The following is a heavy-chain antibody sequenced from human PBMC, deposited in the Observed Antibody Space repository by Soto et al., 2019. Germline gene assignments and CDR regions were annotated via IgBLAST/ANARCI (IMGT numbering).Heavy chain of an antibody. V-gene: IGHV3-49*04. CDR1: WFPFDEFA. CDR3: SGAEGPDTAYFSLY. CDR2: IRNKSYRETS. J-gene: IGHJ4*02. Sequence: GGSLRLSRTGSWFPFDEFAIHWVSQAPGKGLEGVGRIRNKSYRETSEYAAAVKGRFTISRDTSSGIAYLQVNSLSIEDSAVYYCSGAEGPDTAYFSLYGGQGTPVTVSS. D-gene: IGHD1-26*01.